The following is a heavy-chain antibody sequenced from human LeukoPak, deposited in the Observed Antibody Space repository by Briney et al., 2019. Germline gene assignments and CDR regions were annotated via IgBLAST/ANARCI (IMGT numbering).Heavy chain of an antibody. CDR1: GFTFGDYA. CDR2: IRSKAYGGTA. CDR3: ALASSSYYYYYMDV. J-gene: IGHJ6*03. Sequence: GGSLRLSCTVSGFTFGDYAMSWVRQAPGKGLEWVGFIRSKAYGGTAEYAASVKGRFTSSRDDSKSIAYLQMSSLKTEDTAVYYCALASSSYYYYYMDVWGKGTTVTVSS. V-gene: IGHV3-49*04. D-gene: IGHD6-6*01.